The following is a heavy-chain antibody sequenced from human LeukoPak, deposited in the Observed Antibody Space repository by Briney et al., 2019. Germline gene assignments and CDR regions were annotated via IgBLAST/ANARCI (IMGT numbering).Heavy chain of an antibody. Sequence: GGSLRLSCAASGFTFSSYAMSWVRQAPGKGLEWVSAISGSGGSTYYADSVKGRFTISRDNAKNSLYLQMNSLRAEDTAVYYCARDSGRGGGVDYWGQGTLVAVSS. D-gene: IGHD3-16*01. CDR2: ISGSGGST. CDR1: GFTFSSYA. V-gene: IGHV3-23*01. J-gene: IGHJ4*02. CDR3: ARDSGRGGGVDY.